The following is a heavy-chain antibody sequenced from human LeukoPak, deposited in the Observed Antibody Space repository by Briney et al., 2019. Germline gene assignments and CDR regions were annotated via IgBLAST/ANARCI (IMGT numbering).Heavy chain of an antibody. D-gene: IGHD3-22*01. Sequence: PGGSLRLSCAASGFTFSSYGMHWVRQAPGKGLEWVAVIWYDGSNKYYADSVKGRFTISRDNSKNTLYLQMNSLRAEDTAVYYCARDRGNYCDSSGSLGYWGQGTLVTVSS. V-gene: IGHV3-33*01. CDR2: IWYDGSNK. CDR1: GFTFSSYG. CDR3: ARDRGNYCDSSGSLGY. J-gene: IGHJ4*02.